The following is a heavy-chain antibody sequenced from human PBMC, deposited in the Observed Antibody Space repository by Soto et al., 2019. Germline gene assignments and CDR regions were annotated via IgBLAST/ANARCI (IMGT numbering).Heavy chain of an antibody. J-gene: IGHJ4*02. CDR3: ARDWVRTSDIDY. Sequence: ESGGGLVKPGGSLRLSCAASGFTFSSYSMNWVRQAPGKGLEWVSSISSSSSYIYYADSVKGRFTISRDNAKNSLYLQMNSLRAEDTAVYYCARDWVRTSDIDYWGQGTLVTVSS. D-gene: IGHD2-2*01. CDR1: GFTFSSYS. CDR2: ISSSSSYI. V-gene: IGHV3-21*01.